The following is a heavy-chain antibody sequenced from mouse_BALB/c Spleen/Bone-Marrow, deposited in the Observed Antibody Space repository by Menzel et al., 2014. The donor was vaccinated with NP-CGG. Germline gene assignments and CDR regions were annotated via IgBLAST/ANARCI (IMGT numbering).Heavy chain of an antibody. D-gene: IGHD2-4*01. CDR1: GFTFSSYA. CDR3: ARHGITRLLDY. V-gene: IGHV5-9-3*01. J-gene: IGHJ2*01. CDR2: ISSGGSYT. Sequence: EVKLVESGGGLVKPGGSLKLSCAASGFTFSSYAMTWVRQTPEKRLEWVATISSGGSYTYYPDSVKGRFTISRDNAKNPLYLQMSRLRSEDTAMYYCARHGITRLLDYWGQGTTLTVSS.